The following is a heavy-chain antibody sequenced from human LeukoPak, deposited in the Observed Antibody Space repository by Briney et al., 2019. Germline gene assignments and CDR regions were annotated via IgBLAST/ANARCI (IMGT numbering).Heavy chain of an antibody. V-gene: IGHV1-2*04. CDR2: INPNSGGT. CDR3: ARGRGYSYGYNDY. Sequence: ASVKVSCKASGYTFTGYYMHWVRQAPGQGLEWMGWINPNSGGTNYAQKFQGWVTMTRDTSISTAYMELSRLRSDDTAVYYCARGRGYSYGYNDYWGQGTLVTVSS. J-gene: IGHJ4*02. CDR1: GYTFTGYY. D-gene: IGHD5-18*01.